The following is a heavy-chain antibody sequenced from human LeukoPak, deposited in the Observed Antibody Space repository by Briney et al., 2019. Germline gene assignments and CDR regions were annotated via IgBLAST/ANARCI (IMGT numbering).Heavy chain of an antibody. CDR1: GFTFSSYG. Sequence: GESLKISCAASGFTFSSYGMHWVRQAPGKGLEWVAVIWYDGSNKYYADSVKGRFTISRDNSKNTLYLQMNSLRAEDTAVYYCARDPGYSYGIPFDYWGQGTLVTVSS. V-gene: IGHV3-33*01. CDR2: IWYDGSNK. D-gene: IGHD5-18*01. J-gene: IGHJ4*02. CDR3: ARDPGYSYGIPFDY.